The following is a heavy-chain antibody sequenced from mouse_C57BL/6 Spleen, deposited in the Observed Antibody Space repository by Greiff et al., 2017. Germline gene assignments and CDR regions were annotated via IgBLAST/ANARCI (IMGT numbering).Heavy chain of an antibody. D-gene: IGHD2-4*01. Sequence: EVKLMESGEGLVKPGGSLKLSCAASGFTFSSYAMSWVRQTPEKRLEWVAYISSGGDYIYYADTVKGRFTISRDNARNTLYLQMSSRKSEDTAMYDCTRETPDYDYDERAFDYWGQGTTLTVSS. CDR2: ISSGGDYI. J-gene: IGHJ2*01. V-gene: IGHV5-9-1*02. CDR3: TRETPDYDYDERAFDY. CDR1: GFTFSSYA.